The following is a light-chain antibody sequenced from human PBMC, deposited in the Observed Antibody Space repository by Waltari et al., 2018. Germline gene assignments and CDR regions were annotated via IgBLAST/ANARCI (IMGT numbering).Light chain of an antibody. V-gene: IGKV4-1*01. J-gene: IGKJ1*01. CDR1: QSVLYSSSNKSY. CDR3: HQYYSTPWT. CDR2: WAS. Sequence: DIVMTQSPDSLAVSLGERATINCKSSQSVLYSSSNKSYLTWYQQKPGQPPKLLIYWASTREAGLPDRFSGSGSGTDFTLTISSLQAEDVAVYYCHQYYSTPWTFGQGTKVEIK.